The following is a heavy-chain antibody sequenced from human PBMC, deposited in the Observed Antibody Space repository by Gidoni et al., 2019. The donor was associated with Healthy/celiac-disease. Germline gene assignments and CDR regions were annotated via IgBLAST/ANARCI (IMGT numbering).Heavy chain of an antibody. CDR1: GGSCSGYY. J-gene: IGHJ4*02. CDR3: ARGPRYGSERHFDY. CDR2: INHSGST. D-gene: IGHD5-18*01. V-gene: IGHV4-34*01. Sequence: QVQQQHWGAAPLKPPETPSPTCAAYGGSCSGYYWRLLRQPPGKGLEWIGKINHSGSTNYNPSLKSRVTISVDTSKNQFSLKLSSVTAADTAVYYCARGPRYGSERHFDYWGQGTLVTVSS.